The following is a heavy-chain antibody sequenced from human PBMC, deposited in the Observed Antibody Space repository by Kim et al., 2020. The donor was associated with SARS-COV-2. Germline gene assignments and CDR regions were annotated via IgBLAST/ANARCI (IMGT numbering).Heavy chain of an antibody. D-gene: IGHD1-26*01. V-gene: IGHV5-51*01. J-gene: IGHJ4*02. CDR3: ARLPVGATNQDEGYYFDY. Sequence: GESLKISCKGSGYSFTSYWIGWVRQMPGKGLEWMGIIYPGDSDTRYSPSFQGQVTISADKSISTAYLQWSSLKASDTAMYYCARLPVGATNQDEGYYFDYWGQGTLVTVSS. CDR2: IYPGDSDT. CDR1: GYSFTSYW.